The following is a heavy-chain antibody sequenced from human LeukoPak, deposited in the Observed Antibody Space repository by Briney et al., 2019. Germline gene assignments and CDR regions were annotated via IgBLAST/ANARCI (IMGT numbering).Heavy chain of an antibody. V-gene: IGHV1-18*01. Sequence: ASVKVSCKASGYTFTSYGISWVRQAPGQGLEWMGWISAYNGNTNYAQKLQGRVTMTTDTSTSTAYMELRSLRSDDTAVYYCARDPIPYCSSTSCYRNWFDPWGQGTPVTASS. CDR3: ARDPIPYCSSTSCYRNWFDP. CDR1: GYTFTSYG. CDR2: ISAYNGNT. D-gene: IGHD2-2*01. J-gene: IGHJ5*02.